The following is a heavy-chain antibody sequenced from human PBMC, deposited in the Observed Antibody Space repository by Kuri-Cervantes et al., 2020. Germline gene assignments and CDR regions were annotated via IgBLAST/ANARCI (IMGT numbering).Heavy chain of an antibody. CDR2: ISGSGGST. V-gene: IGHV3-23*01. Sequence: GESLKISCAASGFTFSSYSMNWVRQAPGKGLEWVSAISGSGGSTYYADSVKGRFTISRDNSKNTLYLQMNSLRAEDTAVYYCAAGGYGSGSSTPFYFDYWGQGTLVTVSS. CDR3: AAGGYGSGSSTPFYFDY. CDR1: GFTFSSYS. J-gene: IGHJ4*02. D-gene: IGHD3-10*01.